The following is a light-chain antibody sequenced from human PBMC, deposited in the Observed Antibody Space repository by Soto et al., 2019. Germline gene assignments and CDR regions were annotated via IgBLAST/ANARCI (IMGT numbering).Light chain of an antibody. V-gene: IGLV2-14*01. CDR2: EVS. CDR1: SSDVGGYNY. CDR3: TSYTSSSTVV. J-gene: IGLJ2*01. Sequence: QSAMTQPASVTGSPGQSITISCTGTSSDVGGYNYVSWYQQHPGKAPKLMIYEVSNRPSGVSNRFSGSKSGNTASLTISGLHAEVETDYYCTSYTSSSTVVFGGGTKVTVL.